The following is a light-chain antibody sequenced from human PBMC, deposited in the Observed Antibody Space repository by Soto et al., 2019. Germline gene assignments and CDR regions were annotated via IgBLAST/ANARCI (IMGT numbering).Light chain of an antibody. CDR3: QQYNSYPWT. V-gene: IGKV1-5*03. CDR2: KAS. CDR1: QSISSW. J-gene: IGKJ1*01. Sequence: DIQMTQSPSTLSASVGDRVTITCRASQSISSWLAWYQQKPGKAPKLLIYKASSLESGVPSRFSGSGSGTEFTLTISSLQPDDFAAYDCQQYNSYPWTFGKGTNVEIK.